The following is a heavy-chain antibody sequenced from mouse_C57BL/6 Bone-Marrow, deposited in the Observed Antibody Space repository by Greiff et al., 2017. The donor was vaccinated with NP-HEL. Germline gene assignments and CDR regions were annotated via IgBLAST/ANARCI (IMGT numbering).Heavy chain of an antibody. Sequence: EVQGVESGGGLVQPKGSLKLSCAASGFTFNTYAMHWVRQAPGKGLEWVARIRSKSSNYATYYADSVKDRFTISRDDSQSMLYLQMNNLKTEDTAMYYCVRAGDYYGSSCYWYFDVWGTGTTVTVSS. CDR2: IRSKSSNYAT. V-gene: IGHV10-3*01. CDR1: GFTFNTYA. J-gene: IGHJ1*03. D-gene: IGHD1-1*01. CDR3: VRAGDYYGSSCYWYFDV.